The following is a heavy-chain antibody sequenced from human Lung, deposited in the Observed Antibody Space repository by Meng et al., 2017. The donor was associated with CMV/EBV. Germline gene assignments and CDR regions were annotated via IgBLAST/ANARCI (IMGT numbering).Heavy chain of an antibody. D-gene: IGHD2-2*01. Sequence: SXAASGFTFSSYSMNWVRQAPGKGLEWVSSISSSSSYIYYADSVKGRFTISRDSAKNSLYLQMNSLRAEDTAVYYCARCQLAEDYYGMDVWGQGXTVTVSS. CDR3: ARCQLAEDYYGMDV. CDR1: GFTFSSYS. CDR2: ISSSSSYI. J-gene: IGHJ6*02. V-gene: IGHV3-21*01.